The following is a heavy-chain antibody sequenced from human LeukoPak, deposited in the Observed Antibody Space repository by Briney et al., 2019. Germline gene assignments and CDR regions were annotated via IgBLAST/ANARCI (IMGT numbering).Heavy chain of an antibody. V-gene: IGHV4-59*12. CDR2: IYYTGGT. CDR3: ARARIVVVPAATGGFDP. CDR1: GGSIHSYY. Sequence: PSETLSLTCTISGGSIHSYYWSWIRQPPGKGLEWLGYIYYTGGTNYNPSLKSRVTISVDRSKNQFSLKLSSVTAADTAVYYCARARIVVVPAATGGFDPWGQGTLVTVSS. J-gene: IGHJ5*02. D-gene: IGHD2-2*01.